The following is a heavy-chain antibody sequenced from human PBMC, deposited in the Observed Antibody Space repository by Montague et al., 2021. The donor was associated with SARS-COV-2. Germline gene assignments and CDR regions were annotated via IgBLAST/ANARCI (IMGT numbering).Heavy chain of an antibody. CDR1: GFTFSSYW. CDR3: ARDGEIVAVGYYFDS. Sequence: SRRLSCAAFGFTFSSYWMYWVRQAPGKGLVWISHISSDGSRRRYADSVKGRFTISRDNAKNTLYLQMNSLRAEDTAVYYCARDGEIVAVGYYFDSWGPGNPGHRLL. J-gene: IGHJ4*02. D-gene: IGHD3-22*01. V-gene: IGHV3-74*01. CDR2: ISSDGSRR.